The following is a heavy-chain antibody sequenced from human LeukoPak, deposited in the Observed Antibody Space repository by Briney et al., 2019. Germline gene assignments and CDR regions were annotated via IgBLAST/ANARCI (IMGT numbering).Heavy chain of an antibody. CDR1: GYTFTSYA. CDR3: ARDTGIVVVVAAGGAFDI. J-gene: IGHJ3*02. V-gene: IGHV1-3*01. CDR2: INAGNGNT. Sequence: ASVKVSCKASGYTFTSYAMHWVRQAPGQSLEWMGWINAGNGNTKYSQKFQGRVTITRDTSASTAYMELSSLRSEDTAVYYCARDTGIVVVVAAGGAFDIWGQGTMVTVSS. D-gene: IGHD2-15*01.